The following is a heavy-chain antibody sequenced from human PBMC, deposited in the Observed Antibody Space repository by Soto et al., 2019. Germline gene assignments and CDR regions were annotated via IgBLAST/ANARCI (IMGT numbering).Heavy chain of an antibody. CDR1: GFSFNDYA. J-gene: IGHJ4*01. CDR2: IWYDRSNQ. CDR3: GRDRGPVSETIYN. Sequence: QVQLEESGGGVVQPGRSLRLSCAASGFSFNDYAMHWVRQAPGKGLEWLAVIWYDRSNQYYADSVKGRFTISRDNAKNTLFLQMDSLRADDTAVYFCGRDRGPVSETIYNWGQGTLVTVSS. V-gene: IGHV3-33*01. D-gene: IGHD6-19*01.